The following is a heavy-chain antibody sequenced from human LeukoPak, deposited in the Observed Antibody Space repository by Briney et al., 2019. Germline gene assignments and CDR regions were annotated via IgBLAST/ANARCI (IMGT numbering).Heavy chain of an antibody. CDR1: GYTFTGYY. Sequence: GASVKVSCKASGYTFTGYYMHWVRQAPGQGREWMGWINPNSGGTNYAQKFQGRVTMTRDTSISTAYMELSRLRSDDTAVYYCAAIVVVPAGSDAFDIWGQGTMVTVSS. CDR2: INPNSGGT. J-gene: IGHJ3*02. V-gene: IGHV1-2*02. D-gene: IGHD2-2*01. CDR3: AAIVVVPAGSDAFDI.